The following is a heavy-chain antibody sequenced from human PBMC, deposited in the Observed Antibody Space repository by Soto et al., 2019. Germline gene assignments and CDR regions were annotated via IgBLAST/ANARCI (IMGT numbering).Heavy chain of an antibody. CDR2: ISPNNGNT. CDR3: ARDRSSENYLKWIEY. Sequence: QVHLVQSGGEVKKPGASVKVSCKASGYTFTAYGISWVRQAPGQGLEWIGWISPNNGNTTSAQKFQGRVTMTTDTSTDTAYLELRSLRADDTAVYYCARDRSSENYLKWIEYWGQGALVTVSS. J-gene: IGHJ4*02. CDR1: GYTFTAYG. V-gene: IGHV1-18*01. D-gene: IGHD2-2*01.